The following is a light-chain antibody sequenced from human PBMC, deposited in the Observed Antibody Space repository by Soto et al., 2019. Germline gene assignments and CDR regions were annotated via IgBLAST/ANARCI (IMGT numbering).Light chain of an antibody. CDR1: QSVSSN. CDR3: QQYNNWPRT. V-gene: IGKV3-15*01. Sequence: EIVMTQSPATLSVSPGERATLSCRASQSVSSNLAWYQQKPGQAPRLLIYGASTRATGIPARFSGGGSGPEFTLTISSLQSEDFAVYYCQQYNNWPRTFGQGTKVEIK. CDR2: GAS. J-gene: IGKJ1*01.